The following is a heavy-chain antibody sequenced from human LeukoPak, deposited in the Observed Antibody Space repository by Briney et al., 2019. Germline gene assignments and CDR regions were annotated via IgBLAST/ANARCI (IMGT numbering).Heavy chain of an antibody. V-gene: IGHV1-69*13. CDR3: ARGHYYYGSGSYEPLYLYFDY. Sequence: ASVKVSCKASGGTFSSYAFSWVRQAPGQGLEWMGGIIPIFGTTNYAQRFQGRVTITADESTSTAYMELSSLRSEDTAVYYCARGHYYYGSGSYEPLYLYFDYWGRGTLVTVSS. CDR2: IIPIFGTT. J-gene: IGHJ4*02. CDR1: GGTFSSYA. D-gene: IGHD3-10*01.